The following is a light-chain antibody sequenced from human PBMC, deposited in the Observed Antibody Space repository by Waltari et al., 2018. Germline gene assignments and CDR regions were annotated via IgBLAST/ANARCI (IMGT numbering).Light chain of an antibody. V-gene: IGLV3-25*03. CDR1: ALPKQY. CDR2: KDP. Sequence: SYELTQPPSVSVSPGQTARITCSGDALPKQYAFWYQQKPGQAPVLVTYKDPERPSGIPDRCSGSGSGTTVTLTISGVQAEDEADYYCQSGDSTSTHVVFGGGTKLTVL. CDR3: QSGDSTSTHVV. J-gene: IGLJ2*01.